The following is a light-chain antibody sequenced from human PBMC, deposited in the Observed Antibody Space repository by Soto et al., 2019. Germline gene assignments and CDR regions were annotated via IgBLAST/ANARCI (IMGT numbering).Light chain of an antibody. Sequence: DIQMTQSPSSLSASVGARVTITCRSSQSIISHFNWYQQKPGKATKLLIYAASGLQSGVPSRFSGSGAGRDFTLTISILHAEDLSTYISQQGYSTVLYTFGQGTKLASK. CDR1: QSIISH. CDR2: AAS. CDR3: QQGYSTVLYT. V-gene: IGKV1-39*01. J-gene: IGKJ2*01.